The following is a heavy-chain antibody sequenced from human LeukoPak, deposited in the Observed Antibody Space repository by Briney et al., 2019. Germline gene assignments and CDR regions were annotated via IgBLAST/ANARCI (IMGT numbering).Heavy chain of an antibody. CDR3: ARDGLGATTVTTHINGRTNYYGMDV. J-gene: IGHJ6*02. CDR2: IIPIFGTA. Sequence: ASVKVSCKASGGTFSSYAISWVRQAPGQGLEWVGGIIPIFGTANYAQKFQGRVTITADESTSTAYMELSSLRSEDTAVYYCARDGLGATTVTTHINGRTNYYGMDVWGQGTTVTVSS. CDR1: GGTFSSYA. D-gene: IGHD4-11*01. V-gene: IGHV1-69*01.